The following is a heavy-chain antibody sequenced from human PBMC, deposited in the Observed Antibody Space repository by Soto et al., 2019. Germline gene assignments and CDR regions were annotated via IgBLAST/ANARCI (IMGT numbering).Heavy chain of an antibody. J-gene: IGHJ4*02. V-gene: IGHV3-33*01. CDR3: ARDIDVVVVAATFY. CDR1: GFTFSSYG. D-gene: IGHD2-15*01. CDR2: IWYDGSNK. Sequence: QVQLVESGGGVVQPGRSLRLSCAASGFTFSSYGMHWVRQAPDKGLEWVAVIWYDGSNKYYADSVKGRFTISRDNSKNTLYLQMNSLRAEDTAVYYCARDIDVVVVAATFYWGQGTLVTVSS.